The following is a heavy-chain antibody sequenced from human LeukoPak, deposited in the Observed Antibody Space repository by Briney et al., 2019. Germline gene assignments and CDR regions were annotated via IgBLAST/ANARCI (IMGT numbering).Heavy chain of an antibody. Sequence: GGSLRLSCVASGFTFSSYAMSWVRQAPGKGLEWVSAISGSGGSTYYADSVKGRFTISRDNSKNTLYLQMNSLRAEDTAVYYCAKLAGSRCYGSGYYYYGMDVWGQGTTVTFSS. CDR2: ISGSGGST. V-gene: IGHV3-23*01. CDR3: AKLAGSRCYGSGYYYYGMDV. J-gene: IGHJ6*02. CDR1: GFTFSSYA. D-gene: IGHD2-2*01.